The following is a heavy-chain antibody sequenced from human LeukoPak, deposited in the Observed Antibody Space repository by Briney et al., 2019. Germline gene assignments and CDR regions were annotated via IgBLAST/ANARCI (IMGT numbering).Heavy chain of an antibody. J-gene: IGHJ3*02. CDR1: GDSISSTNW. Sequence: SETLSFTCAVSGDSISSTNWWSWVRQPPGKGLEWIGEVFHSGSFNYNPSLKSRVTISVGKSKTQFSLKLSSVTAADTAMYYCARQRITMNRAFDIWGQGTMVTVSS. D-gene: IGHD3-22*01. CDR3: ARQRITMNRAFDI. V-gene: IGHV4-4*02. CDR2: VFHSGSF.